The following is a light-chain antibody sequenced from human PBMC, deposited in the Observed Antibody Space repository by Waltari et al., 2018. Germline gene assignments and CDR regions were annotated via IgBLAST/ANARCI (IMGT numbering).Light chain of an antibody. CDR3: HQYNSYPIT. J-gene: IGKJ5*01. CDR1: QSSSSW. V-gene: IGKV1-5*03. Sequence: DIQMTQSPSTLSASVGDRVTITCRASQSSSSWLAWYQHQVGKAPKLLIYKASSLKSGVASRFSGGGSGTEFTLTISSLQPDDFATYYCHQYNSYPITFGQGTRLETK. CDR2: KAS.